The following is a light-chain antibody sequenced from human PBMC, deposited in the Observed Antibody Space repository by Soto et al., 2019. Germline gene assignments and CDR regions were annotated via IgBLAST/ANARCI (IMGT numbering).Light chain of an antibody. CDR3: SSYTSSSTLV. V-gene: IGLV8-61*01. CDR1: SGSVSTGYY. Sequence: QTVVTQEPSFSVSPGGTVTLTCGLSSGSVSTGYYPSWYQQTPGQAPRTLIYSTNTRSSGVPDRFSGSILGNKAALTITGAQADDESDYYCSSYTSSSTLVFGTGTKLTVL. J-gene: IGLJ1*01. CDR2: STN.